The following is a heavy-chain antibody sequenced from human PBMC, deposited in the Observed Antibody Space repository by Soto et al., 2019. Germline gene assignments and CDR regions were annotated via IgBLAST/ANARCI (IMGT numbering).Heavy chain of an antibody. CDR3: ARGELLWFGELLR. D-gene: IGHD3-10*01. V-gene: IGHV1-8*01. CDR2: MNPNSGVT. Sequence: QVQLVQSGAEVKKPGASVKVSCKASGYTFTSYEIKWVRQATGQGLEWMGWMNPNSGVTGYAQKFQGRVTMTRNTSISTAYMELSSLRSDDTAVYYCARGELLWFGELLRWGQGTLVTVSS. J-gene: IGHJ4*02. CDR1: GYTFTSYE.